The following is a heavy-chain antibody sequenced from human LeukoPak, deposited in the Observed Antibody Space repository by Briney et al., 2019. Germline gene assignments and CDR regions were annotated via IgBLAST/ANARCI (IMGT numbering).Heavy chain of an antibody. J-gene: IGHJ4*02. CDR2: IRYDGSNK. D-gene: IGHD3-10*01. CDR1: GFTFSSYG. V-gene: IGHV3-30*02. Sequence: PGGSLRPSCAASGFTFSSYGMHWVRQAPGKGLEWVAFIRYDGSNKYYADSVKGRFTISRDNSKNTLYLQMNSLRAEDTAVYYCAKVRSYYYGSGSFDYWGQGTLVTVSS. CDR3: AKVRSYYYGSGSFDY.